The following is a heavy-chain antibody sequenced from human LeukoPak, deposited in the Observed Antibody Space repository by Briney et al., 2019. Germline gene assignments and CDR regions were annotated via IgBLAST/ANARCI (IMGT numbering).Heavy chain of an antibody. J-gene: IGHJ4*02. V-gene: IGHV4-34*01. CDR3: ARLSSGRVGRVSDY. Sequence: SETLSLTCAVYGGPFSGYYWSWIRQPPGKGLEWIGEINHSGSTNYNPSLKSRVTISVDTSKNQFSLKLSSVTAADTAVYYCARLSSGRVGRVSDYWGQGTLVTVSS. CDR1: GGPFSGYY. D-gene: IGHD6-19*01. CDR2: INHSGST.